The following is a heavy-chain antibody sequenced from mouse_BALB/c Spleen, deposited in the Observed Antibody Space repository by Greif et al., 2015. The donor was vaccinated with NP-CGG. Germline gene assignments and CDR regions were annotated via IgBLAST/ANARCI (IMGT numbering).Heavy chain of an antibody. CDR3: AVIYYGYEGFAY. CDR1: GFNIKDTY. D-gene: IGHD2-2*01. Sequence: EVKLVESGAELVKPGASVKLSCTASGFNIKDTYMHWVKQRPEQGLEWIGRIDPANGNTKYDPKFQGKATITADTSSNTAYLQLSSLTSEDTAVYYCAVIYYGYEGFAYWGQGTLVTVSA. J-gene: IGHJ3*01. V-gene: IGHV14-3*02. CDR2: IDPANGNT.